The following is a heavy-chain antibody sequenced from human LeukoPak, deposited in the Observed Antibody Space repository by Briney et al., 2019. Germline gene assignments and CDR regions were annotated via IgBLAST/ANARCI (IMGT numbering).Heavy chain of an antibody. J-gene: IGHJ5*02. CDR3: AKARDGYAPGPNWFDP. V-gene: IGHV3-30*18. D-gene: IGHD5-24*01. CDR1: GFTFSSYG. Sequence: GGSLRLSCAASGFTFSSYGMHWVRQAPGKGLEWVAVISYDGSNKYYADSVKGRFTISRDNFKNTLYLQMNSLRAEDTAVYYCAKARDGYAPGPNWFDPWGQGTLVTVSS. CDR2: ISYDGSNK.